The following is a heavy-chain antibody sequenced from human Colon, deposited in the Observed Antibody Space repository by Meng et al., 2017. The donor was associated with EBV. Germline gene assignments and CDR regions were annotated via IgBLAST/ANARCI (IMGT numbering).Heavy chain of an antibody. CDR1: GGAISTSDW. J-gene: IGHJ4*02. D-gene: IGHD2-2*01. CDR2: IYRGGGT. V-gene: IGHV4-4*02. Sequence: QRQRQGSGPGLVRPSQTLSLTCAVSGGAISTSDWWSWVRQPPGKGLEWIGEIYRGGGTNYNPSFKSRVTISVDTSNNHFSLKLSYVTAADTAVYYCARVRVIPAAVGFDYWGQGTLVTVSS. CDR3: ARVRVIPAAVGFDY.